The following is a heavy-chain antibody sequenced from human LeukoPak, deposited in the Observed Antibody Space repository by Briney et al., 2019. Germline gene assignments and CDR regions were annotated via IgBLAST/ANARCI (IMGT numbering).Heavy chain of an antibody. D-gene: IGHD5-12*01. Sequence: SETLSLTCTVSGGSISNYYWSWIRQPAGKGLEWIGRIYTSGSSNYDPSLKSRVTMPVDTSKNQCSLKLSSVTAADTAVYYCARDRGYDSYFDYRGQGTLVTVSS. J-gene: IGHJ4*02. V-gene: IGHV4-4*07. CDR2: IYTSGSS. CDR1: GGSISNYY. CDR3: ARDRGYDSYFDY.